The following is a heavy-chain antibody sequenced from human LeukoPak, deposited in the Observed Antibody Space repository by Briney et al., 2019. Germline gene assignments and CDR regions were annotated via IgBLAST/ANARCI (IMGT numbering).Heavy chain of an antibody. CDR2: ISGSGGST. D-gene: IGHD3-22*01. CDR3: AKDTYYYDSTRGTNDY. V-gene: IGHV3-23*01. J-gene: IGHJ4*02. Sequence: GGSLRLSCAASGFTFSSYAMSWVRQAPGKGLEWVSAISGSGGSTYYADSVKGRFTISRDNSKNTLYLQMNSLSAEDTAVYYCAKDTYYYDSTRGTNDYWGQGTLVTVSS. CDR1: GFTFSSYA.